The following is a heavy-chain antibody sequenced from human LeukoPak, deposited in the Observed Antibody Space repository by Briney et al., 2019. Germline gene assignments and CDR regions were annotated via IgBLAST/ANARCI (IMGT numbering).Heavy chain of an antibody. V-gene: IGHV3-48*03. J-gene: IGHJ4*02. Sequence: PGGSLRLSCAASGFTFSSYEMNWVRQAPGKWLEWVSYISSSGSTIYYADSVKGRFTISRDNAKNSLYLQMNSLRAEDTAVYYCARGPKFGESTENDIDYWGQGTLVTVSS. CDR2: ISSSGSTI. D-gene: IGHD3-10*01. CDR3: ARGPKFGESTENDIDY. CDR1: GFTFSSYE.